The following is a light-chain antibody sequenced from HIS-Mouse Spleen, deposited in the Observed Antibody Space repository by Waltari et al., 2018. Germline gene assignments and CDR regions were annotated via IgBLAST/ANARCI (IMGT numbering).Light chain of an antibody. CDR3: AAWDDSLNGNYV. V-gene: IGLV1-44*01. CDR2: SNN. J-gene: IGLJ1*01. CDR1: SSNIGSNT. Sequence: QSVLTQPPSASGTPGQRVTISCSGSSSNIGSNTVNWYQQLPGTAPKPPIYSNNQRPSGVPDRFSGSKSGTSASLAISGLQSEDEADYYCAAWDDSLNGNYVFGTGTKVTVL.